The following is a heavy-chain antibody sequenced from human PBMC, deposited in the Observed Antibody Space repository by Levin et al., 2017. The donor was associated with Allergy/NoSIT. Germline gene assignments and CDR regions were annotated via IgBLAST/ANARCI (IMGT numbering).Heavy chain of an antibody. J-gene: IGHJ2*01. D-gene: IGHD3-10*01. CDR2: SNSRGIN. CDR1: GASVIRGDYY. V-gene: IGHV4-30-4*01. Sequence: SETLSLTCSVSGASVIRGDYYWSWIRQPPGKGLEWIGYSNSRGINYYNPSLTSRVTVSVDTSNNRFSLTLSSVTAADTAVYFCARLWGSDPPYSSGNRGPWYFDLWGRGTLVTVSS. CDR3: ARLWGSDPPYSSGNRGPWYFDL.